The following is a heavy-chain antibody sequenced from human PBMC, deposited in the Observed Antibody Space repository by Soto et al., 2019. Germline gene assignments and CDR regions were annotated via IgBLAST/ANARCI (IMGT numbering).Heavy chain of an antibody. CDR1: GFTFSSYA. Sequence: GGSLRLSCAASGFTFSSYAMSWVRQAPGKGLEWVSAISGSGGSTYYADSVKGRFTISRDNSKNTLSLQMNSLRAEDTAVYYCAKPSIGITAAYGMDVWGQGTTVTVSS. D-gene: IGHD6-13*01. CDR3: AKPSIGITAAYGMDV. CDR2: ISGSGGST. J-gene: IGHJ6*02. V-gene: IGHV3-23*01.